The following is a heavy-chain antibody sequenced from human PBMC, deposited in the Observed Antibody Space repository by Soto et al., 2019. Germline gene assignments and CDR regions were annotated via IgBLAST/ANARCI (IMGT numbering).Heavy chain of an antibody. CDR1: GYTLTTYY. V-gene: IGHV1-46*03. Sequence: GASVKVSCKEFGYTLTTYYMHWVRQAPGQGLEWMGIINPSGGSTSYAQKFQGRVTMTRDTSTSTVYMELSSLRSEDTAVYYCARRYPPTYYYDSSGYLFDYWGQGTLVTVSS. CDR3: ARRYPPTYYYDSSGYLFDY. CDR2: INPSGGST. J-gene: IGHJ4*02. D-gene: IGHD3-22*01.